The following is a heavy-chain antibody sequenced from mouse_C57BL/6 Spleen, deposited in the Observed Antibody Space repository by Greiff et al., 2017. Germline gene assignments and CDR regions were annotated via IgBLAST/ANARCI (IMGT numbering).Heavy chain of an antibody. V-gene: IGHV6-3*01. Sequence: EVNLVESGGGLVQPGGSMKLSCVASGFTFSNYWMNWVRQSPEKGLEWVAQIRLKSDNYATHYAESVKGRFTISRDDSKSSVYLQMNNLRAEDTGIYYCTGITKRGYFDYWGQGTTLTVSS. CDR1: GFTFSNYW. CDR3: TGITKRGYFDY. CDR2: IRLKSDNYAT. J-gene: IGHJ2*01. D-gene: IGHD1-1*01.